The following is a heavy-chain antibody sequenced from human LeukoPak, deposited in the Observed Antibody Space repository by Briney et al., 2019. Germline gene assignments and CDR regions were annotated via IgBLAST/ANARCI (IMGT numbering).Heavy chain of an antibody. D-gene: IGHD3-22*01. J-gene: IGHJ4*02. Sequence: SQTLSLTCTVSGGSISSGGYYWSWIRQPPGKGLEWIGYIYHSGSTNYNPSLKSRVTISVDTSKNQFSLKLSSVTAADTAVYYCARWGSAYYYDSSAHGGYWGQGTLVTVSS. CDR1: GGSISSGGYY. CDR2: IYHSGST. CDR3: ARWGSAYYYDSSAHGGY. V-gene: IGHV4-30-2*01.